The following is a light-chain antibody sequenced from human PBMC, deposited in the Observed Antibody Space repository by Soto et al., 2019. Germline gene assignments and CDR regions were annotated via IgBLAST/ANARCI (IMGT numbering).Light chain of an antibody. V-gene: IGLV2-14*01. CDR2: EVT. Sequence: QSVLTQPASVSGSPGQSVTISCTGTSGDIGSYNRVSWYQQHPGKAPKLIIYEVTDRPSGVSNRFSGSKSGNTASLTISGRQAEDEAEYYCSSYTNINKRACVFGTGTKVTVL. J-gene: IGLJ1*01. CDR1: SGDIGSYNR. CDR3: SSYTNINKRACV.